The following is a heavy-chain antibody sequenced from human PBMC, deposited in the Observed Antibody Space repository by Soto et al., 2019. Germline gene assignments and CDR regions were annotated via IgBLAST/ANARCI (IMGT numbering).Heavy chain of an antibody. V-gene: IGHV3-33*01. D-gene: IGHD3-10*01. J-gene: IGHJ3*02. CDR3: ARRYYYGPRSVPWALDI. CDR2: IWFDGSNK. Sequence: QVQLVESGGGVVQPGRSLRLSCAASGFTFSSYGMHWVRQGPGKGLEWVAVIWFDGSNKYYADSLEGRFTISRDNSKNPLYLQMNSLRAEYTAVYYCARRYYYGPRSVPWALDIWGQGTMVTVSS. CDR1: GFTFSSYG.